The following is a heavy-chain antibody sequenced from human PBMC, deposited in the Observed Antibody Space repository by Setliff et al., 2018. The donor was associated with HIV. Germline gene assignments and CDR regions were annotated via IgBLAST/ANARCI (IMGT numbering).Heavy chain of an antibody. D-gene: IGHD3-3*01. CDR3: ARHPIDYNFWSGSPDY. CDR1: GYSFTTYW. CDR2: IYPSDSDT. J-gene: IGHJ4*02. Sequence: PGESLKISCVASGYSFTTYWIGWVRHMPGKGLEWMGIIYPSDSDTTYSPSFQGQVTISADKSISTAYLQWSSLKASDTAMYYCARHPIDYNFWSGSPDYWGQGTLVTVSS. V-gene: IGHV5-51*01.